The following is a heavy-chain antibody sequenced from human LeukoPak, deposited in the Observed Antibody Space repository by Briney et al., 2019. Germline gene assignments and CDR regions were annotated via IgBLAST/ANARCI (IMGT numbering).Heavy chain of an antibody. CDR2: ISSSSSYI. V-gene: IGHV3-21*01. CDR1: GFTFSSYS. Sequence: GGSLRLSCAASGFTFSSYSMNWVRQAPGKGLEWVSSISSSSSYIYYADSVKGRFTISRDNAKNSLYLQMNSLRAEDTAVYYCAREEYYYDSSGYHLFDYWGQGTLVTVSS. CDR3: AREEYYYDSSGYHLFDY. D-gene: IGHD3-22*01. J-gene: IGHJ4*02.